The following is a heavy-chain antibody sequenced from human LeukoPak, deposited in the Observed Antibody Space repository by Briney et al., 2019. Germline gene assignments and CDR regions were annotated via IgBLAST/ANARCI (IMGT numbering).Heavy chain of an antibody. D-gene: IGHD2-2*02. CDR3: ARGSYCSSTSCYTNWFDP. CDR1: GGSISSSSYY. Sequence: PSETLSLTCTVSGGSISSSSYYWGWIRQPPGKGLEWIGEINHSGSTNYNPSLKSRVTISVGTSKNQFSLKLSSVTAADTAVYYCARGSYCSSTSCYTNWFDPWGQGTLVTVSS. V-gene: IGHV4-39*07. J-gene: IGHJ5*02. CDR2: INHSGST.